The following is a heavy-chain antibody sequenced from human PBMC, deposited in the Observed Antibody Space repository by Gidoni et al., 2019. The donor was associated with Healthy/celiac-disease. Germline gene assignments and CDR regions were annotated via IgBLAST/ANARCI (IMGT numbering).Heavy chain of an antibody. Sequence: EVQLVESGGGLVQPGGSLRLSCAASGFTFSSYWMHWVRQAPGKGLVWVSRINSDGSSTSYADSVKGRFTISRDNAKNTLYLQMNSLRAEDTAVYYCARHRQYYYDSSGYYSLDYWGQGTLVTVSS. CDR1: GFTFSSYW. CDR2: INSDGSST. CDR3: ARHRQYYYDSSGYYSLDY. V-gene: IGHV3-74*01. D-gene: IGHD3-22*01. J-gene: IGHJ4*02.